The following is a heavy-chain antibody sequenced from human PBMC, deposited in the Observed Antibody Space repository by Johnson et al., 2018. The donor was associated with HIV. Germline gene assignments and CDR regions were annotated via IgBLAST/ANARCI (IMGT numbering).Heavy chain of an antibody. J-gene: IGHJ3*02. V-gene: IGHV3-74*01. CDR3: ARGRVITFGGVIGRGAFDI. D-gene: IGHD3-16*02. CDR2: INGDGSRT. Sequence: VQLVESGGGLVQPGGSLRLSCGASGFTFSDHWMQWVRQAPGKGLVWVSRINGDGSRTSYADSVKGRFTIARDNSKNTLYLQMNSLRAEDTAVYYCARGRVITFGGVIGRGAFDIWGQGTMVTVSS. CDR1: GFTFSDHW.